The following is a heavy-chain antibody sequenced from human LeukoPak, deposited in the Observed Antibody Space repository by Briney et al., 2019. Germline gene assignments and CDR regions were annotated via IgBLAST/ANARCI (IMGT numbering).Heavy chain of an antibody. J-gene: IGHJ4*02. D-gene: IGHD3-16*01. Sequence: SETLSLTCTVSGGXVSSSSYYWGWIRQPPGKGLEWIGSIYYSGSTYYNPSLKSRVTISVDTSKNQFSLKLSSVTAADTAVYYCARQAGRGGAVTFDYWGQGTLVTVSS. V-gene: IGHV4-39*01. CDR2: IYYSGST. CDR3: ARQAGRGGAVTFDY. CDR1: GGXVSSSSYY.